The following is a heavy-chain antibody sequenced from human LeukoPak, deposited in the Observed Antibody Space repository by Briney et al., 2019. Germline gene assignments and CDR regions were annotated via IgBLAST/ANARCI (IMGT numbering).Heavy chain of an antibody. D-gene: IGHD6-13*01. V-gene: IGHV1-69*13. Sequence: SVKVSCKASGGTFSSYAISWVRQAPGQGLEWMGGIIPIFGTANYAQKFQGRVTITADESTSTAYMELSSLRSEDTAVYYCARDARGAAAADDPFDIWGQGTMVTVSS. CDR2: IIPIFGTA. J-gene: IGHJ3*02. CDR1: GGTFSSYA. CDR3: ARDARGAAAADDPFDI.